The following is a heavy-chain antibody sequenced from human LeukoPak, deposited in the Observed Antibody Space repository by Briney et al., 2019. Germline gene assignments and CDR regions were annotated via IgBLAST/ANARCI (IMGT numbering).Heavy chain of an antibody. CDR2: ISYDGSSK. V-gene: IGHV3-30-3*01. J-gene: IGHJ4*02. CDR1: IFTFSNYA. D-gene: IGHD2-15*01. CDR3: ARQEDLVVVVTTTGSFEY. Sequence: GGSLRLSCAASIFTFSNYAMHWVRQAPGTGLEWVAVISYDGSSKYYADSVKGRFTISRDNSKKMMYLQMNNLRAEDTALYYCARQEDLVVVVTTTGSFEYWGQGTLVTVSS.